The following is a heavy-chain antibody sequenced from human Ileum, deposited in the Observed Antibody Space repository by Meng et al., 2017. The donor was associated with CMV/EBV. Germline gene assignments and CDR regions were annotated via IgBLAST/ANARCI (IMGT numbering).Heavy chain of an antibody. J-gene: IGHJ6*02. D-gene: IGHD3-3*01. CDR1: GFTFSSYG. V-gene: IGHV3-23*01. Sequence: GESLKISCVASGFTFSSYGMSWVRQAPGKGLEWVSSINHSGGSTYYADSVKGRLTISRDNAQNTLYLRMDSLSAEDTAVYYCARDNDFWSPYYYYGMDVWGQGTTVTVSS. CDR2: INHSGGST. CDR3: ARDNDFWSPYYYYGMDV.